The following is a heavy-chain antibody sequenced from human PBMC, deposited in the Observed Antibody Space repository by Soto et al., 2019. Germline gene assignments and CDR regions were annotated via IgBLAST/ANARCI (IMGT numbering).Heavy chain of an antibody. CDR1: GFTVSSNY. CDR2: IYSGGST. V-gene: IGHV3-53*01. CDR3: ARDRYSGYDYYYFGLDV. J-gene: IGHJ6*02. D-gene: IGHD5-12*01. Sequence: EVQVVESGGGLIQPGGSLRLSCAASGFTVSSNYMSWVRQAPGKGLEGVSVIYSGGSTYYADSVKGRFTISRDNSKNMLNLHMNSLRDEDKAVYYCARDRYSGYDYYYFGLDVWGPGTTVTVSS.